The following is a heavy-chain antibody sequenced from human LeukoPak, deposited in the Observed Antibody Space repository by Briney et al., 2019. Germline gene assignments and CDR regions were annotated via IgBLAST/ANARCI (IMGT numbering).Heavy chain of an antibody. D-gene: IGHD3-3*01. J-gene: IGHJ6*03. CDR3: VRGSLASGVVVYYYYYLDV. CDR1: GFTFSSYS. Sequence: GGSLRLSCAASGFTFSSYSMNWVRQAPGKGLEWVSKITSSSSTAFYADSVKGRFTISRDNAKNSLYLQMNSLRAEDTAVYYCVRGSLASGVVVYYYYYLDVWGKGTTVTVSS. V-gene: IGHV3-48*01. CDR2: ITSSSSTA.